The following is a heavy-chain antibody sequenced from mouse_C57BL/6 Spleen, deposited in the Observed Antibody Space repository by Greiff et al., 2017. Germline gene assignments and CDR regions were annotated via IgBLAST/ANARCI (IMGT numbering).Heavy chain of an antibody. CDR3: ARWYGYGYAMDY. D-gene: IGHD2-2*01. Sequence: VMLVESGPGLVQPSQSLSITCTVSGFSLTSYGVHWVRQSPGKGLEWLGVIWSGGSTDYNAAFISRLSISKDNSKSQVFFKMNSLQADDTAIYYCARWYGYGYAMDYWGQGTSVTVSS. CDR2: IWSGGST. V-gene: IGHV2-2*01. CDR1: GFSLTSYG. J-gene: IGHJ4*01.